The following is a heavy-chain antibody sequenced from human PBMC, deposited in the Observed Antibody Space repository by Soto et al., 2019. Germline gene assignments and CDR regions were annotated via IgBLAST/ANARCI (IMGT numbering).Heavy chain of an antibody. Sequence: QVQLQESGPGLVKPAQTLSLTCTVSGGSISSGGYYWSWIRQHPGKGLEWIGYIYYSGSTYYNPSLKSRVTQSVDTSKNQASLKLRSVTAAATAVYYCARENQQLVFPYFDYWGQGPLVTLSS. CDR3: ARENQQLVFPYFDY. D-gene: IGHD6-13*01. J-gene: IGHJ4*02. CDR1: GGSISSGGYY. CDR2: IYYSGST. V-gene: IGHV4-31*03.